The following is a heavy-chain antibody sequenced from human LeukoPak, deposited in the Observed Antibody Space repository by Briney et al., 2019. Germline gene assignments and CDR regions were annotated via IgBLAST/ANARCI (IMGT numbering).Heavy chain of an antibody. V-gene: IGHV3-73*01. CDR1: GFTVSSNY. CDR3: TRNNVDTAMVWGPYYMDV. D-gene: IGHD5-18*01. Sequence: GGSLRLSCAASGFTVSSNYMSWVRQASGKGLEWVGRIRRKANSYATAYAASVKGMFTISREDSKNTAYLQMNSLKTEDTAVYYCTRNNVDTAMVWGPYYMDVWGKGTTVTVSS. CDR2: IRRKANSYAT. J-gene: IGHJ6*03.